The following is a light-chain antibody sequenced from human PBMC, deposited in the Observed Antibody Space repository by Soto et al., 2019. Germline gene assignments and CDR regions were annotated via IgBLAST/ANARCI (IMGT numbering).Light chain of an antibody. Sequence: EIVLTQSPGTLSLSPGERATLSCRASQSVSSYLAWYQQKPGQAPRLLIYGASSRPTGIPDRFSGSGSGTDFTLTISRLEPEDFAVYYCQQYGSSALTFGGGTKV. CDR1: QSVSSY. V-gene: IGKV3-20*01. CDR3: QQYGSSALT. CDR2: GAS. J-gene: IGKJ4*01.